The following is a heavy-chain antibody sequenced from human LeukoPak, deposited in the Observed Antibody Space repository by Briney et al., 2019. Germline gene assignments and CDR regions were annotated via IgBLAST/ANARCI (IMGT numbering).Heavy chain of an antibody. CDR2: IYYSGST. J-gene: IGHJ6*02. D-gene: IGHD6-19*01. V-gene: IGHV4-61*01. CDR3: ARDMGPDSSGWMPSRYYCMDV. CDR1: GGSVSSGSYY. Sequence: SETLSLTCTVSGGSVSSGSYYWSWIRQPPGKGLEWIGYIYYSGSTNYNPSLKSRVTISVDTSKNQFSLKLSSVTAADTAVYYCARDMGPDSSGWMPSRYYCMDVWGQGTTVTVSS.